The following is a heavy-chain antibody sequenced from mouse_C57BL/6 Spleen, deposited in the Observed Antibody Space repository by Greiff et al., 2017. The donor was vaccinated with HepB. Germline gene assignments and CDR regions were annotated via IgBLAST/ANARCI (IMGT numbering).Heavy chain of an antibody. CDR1: GYTFTSYW. Sequence: QVQLQQPGAELVKPGASVKLSCKASGYTFTSYWMHWVKQRPGQGLEWIGMIHPNSGSTNYNEKFKSKATLTVDKSSSTAYMQLSSLTSEDSAVYYCARGAYYSNSFAYWGQVTLVTVSA. J-gene: IGHJ3*01. V-gene: IGHV1-64*01. CDR3: ARGAYYSNSFAY. D-gene: IGHD2-5*01. CDR2: IHPNSGST.